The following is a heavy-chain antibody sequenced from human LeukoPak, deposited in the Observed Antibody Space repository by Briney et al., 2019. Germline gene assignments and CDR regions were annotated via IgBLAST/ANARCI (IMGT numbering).Heavy chain of an antibody. CDR3: ACTVGADIPDAYDI. Sequence: GASVKVSCKASGYTFTSYGISWVRQAPGQGLEWMEWISAYNGNTDYAQKLQGRVTMTTETSTSTAYMELRSLTSDDTAVYYCACTVGADIPDAYDIRGQGTMVTVSS. J-gene: IGHJ3*02. CDR2: ISAYNGNT. V-gene: IGHV1-18*01. CDR1: GYTFTSYG. D-gene: IGHD1-26*01.